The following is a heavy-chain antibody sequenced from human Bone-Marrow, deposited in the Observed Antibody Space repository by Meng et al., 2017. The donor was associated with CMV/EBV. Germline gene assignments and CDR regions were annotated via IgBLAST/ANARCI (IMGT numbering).Heavy chain of an antibody. J-gene: IGHJ6*02. CDR2: INPNSGGT. CDR3: ARDLWELLPTDGMDV. D-gene: IGHD1-26*01. CDR1: GYTFTGYY. V-gene: IGHV1-2*02. Sequence: ASVKVSCKASGYTFTGYYMHWVRQAPGQGLEWMGWINPNSGGTNYAQKFQGRVTMTRDTSISTAYMELSRLRSDDTAVYYCARDLWELLPTDGMDVWGPGNTVTVAS.